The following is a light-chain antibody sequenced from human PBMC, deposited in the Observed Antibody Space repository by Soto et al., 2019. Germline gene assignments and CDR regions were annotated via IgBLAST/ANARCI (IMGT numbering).Light chain of an antibody. CDR3: QQYNSYPLT. Sequence: DIQMTQSPSTLSASVGDRVTITCRASQSISSWLAWYQQKPGTAPTLLIYKASSLDSGVPSRFSGSGSGTEFTLTISSLEPDDFATYYCQQYNSYPLTFGGGTKLEIK. CDR1: QSISSW. J-gene: IGKJ4*01. V-gene: IGKV1-5*03. CDR2: KAS.